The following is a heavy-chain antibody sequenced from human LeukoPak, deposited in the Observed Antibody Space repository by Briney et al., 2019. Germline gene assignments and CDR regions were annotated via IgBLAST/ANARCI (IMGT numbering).Heavy chain of an antibody. CDR2: MRFIGNNI. Sequence: VGSLRLSCAASGVTFSTYGMYWVRQAPGKGREGVAFMRFIGNNIYYRDSVRGRFTISRDNSKNTLYLQMNSLRPEDTAVYYCARLWELASTVDYWGQGTLVTVSS. D-gene: IGHD1-26*01. CDR3: ARLWELASTVDY. CDR1: GVTFSTYG. J-gene: IGHJ4*02. V-gene: IGHV3-30*02.